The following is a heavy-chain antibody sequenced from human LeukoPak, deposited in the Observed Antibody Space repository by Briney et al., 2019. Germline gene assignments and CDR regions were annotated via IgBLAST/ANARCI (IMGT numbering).Heavy chain of an antibody. V-gene: IGHV3-23*01. D-gene: IGHD2-2*01. CDR3: AKDLGYCSSTSCFVDAFDI. J-gene: IGHJ3*02. CDR1: GFTFSSYA. CDR2: ISGSGGST. Sequence: GGSLRLSCAASGFTFSSYAMSWVRQAPGKGLEWVSAISGSGGSTYYADYVKGRFTISRDNSKNTLYLQMNSLRAEDTVVYYCAKDLGYCSSTSCFVDAFDIWGQGTMVTVSS.